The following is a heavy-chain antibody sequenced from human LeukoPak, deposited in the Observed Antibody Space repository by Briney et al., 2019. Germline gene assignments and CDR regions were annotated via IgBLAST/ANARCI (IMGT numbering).Heavy chain of an antibody. J-gene: IGHJ4*02. CDR2: INPNSGGT. CDR3: AGEDDCSGYLDY. CDR1: GYTFTGYY. V-gene: IGHV1-2*02. D-gene: IGHD3-22*01. Sequence: ASVKVSCKASGYTFTGYYMHWVRQAPGQGLEWMGWINPNSGGTNYAQKFQGRVTMTRDTSISTAYMELSRLRSDDTAVYYCAGEDDCSGYLDYWGQGTLVTVSS.